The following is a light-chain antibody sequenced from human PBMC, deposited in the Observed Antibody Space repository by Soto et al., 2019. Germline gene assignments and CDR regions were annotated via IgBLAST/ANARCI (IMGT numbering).Light chain of an antibody. CDR1: QSVSSSY. Sequence: EIVLTQSPGTQSLSPGERATLSCRASQSVSSSYLAWYQQKPGQAPRLLIYGASSRATGIPDRFSGSGSGTDFPVTISILEAEDFALYYCQQYGSSPVTFGQGTKGEIK. J-gene: IGKJ1*01. CDR2: GAS. CDR3: QQYGSSPVT. V-gene: IGKV3-20*01.